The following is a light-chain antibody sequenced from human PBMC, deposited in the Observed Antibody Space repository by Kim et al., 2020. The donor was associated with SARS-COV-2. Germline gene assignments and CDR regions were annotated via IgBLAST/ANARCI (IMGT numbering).Light chain of an antibody. CDR2: DAS. CDR3: QQRSNWPLT. CDR1: QSISSY. V-gene: IGKV3-11*01. Sequence: SLSPGERATLSCRASQSISSYLAWYQQKPGQAPRLLIYDASNRATGIPARFSGSGSGTDFTLTISSLEPEDSAVYYCQQRSNWPLTFGGGTKVDIK. J-gene: IGKJ4*01.